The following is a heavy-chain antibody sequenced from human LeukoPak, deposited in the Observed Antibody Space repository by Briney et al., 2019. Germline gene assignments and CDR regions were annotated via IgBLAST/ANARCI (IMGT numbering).Heavy chain of an antibody. D-gene: IGHD3-22*01. CDR1: GYSISSGYY. V-gene: IGHV4-38-2*01. CDR2: IYHSGST. CDR3: ERSSHYDSSGYYYVASWFDP. J-gene: IGHJ5*02. Sequence: SETLSLTCAVSGYSISSGYYWGWIRQPPGKGLEWIGSIYHSGSTYYNPSLKSRVTISVDTSKNQFSLKLSSVTAADTAVYYCERSSHYDSSGYYYVASWFDPWGQGTLVTVSS.